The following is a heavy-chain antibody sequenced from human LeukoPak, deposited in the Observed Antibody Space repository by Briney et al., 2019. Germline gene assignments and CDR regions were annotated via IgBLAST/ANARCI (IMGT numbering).Heavy chain of an antibody. J-gene: IGHJ4*02. Sequence: PGGSLRLSCAASGFTVSSNYMSWVRQAPGKGLEWVSVIYSGGSTYYADSVKGRFTISRDNSKNTLYLQMNSLRAEDTAVYYCAKDHGGDGYKLRYYFDYWGQGTLVTVSS. CDR2: IYSGGST. D-gene: IGHD5-24*01. V-gene: IGHV3-53*01. CDR3: AKDHGGDGYKLRYYFDY. CDR1: GFTVSSNY.